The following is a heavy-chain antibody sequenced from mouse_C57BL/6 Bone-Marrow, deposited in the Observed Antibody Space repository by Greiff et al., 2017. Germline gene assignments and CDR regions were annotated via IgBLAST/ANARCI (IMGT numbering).Heavy chain of an antibody. V-gene: IGHV5-6*01. CDR2: ISSGGSYT. CDR3: ARWLYAMDY. J-gene: IGHJ4*01. Sequence: EVKLQESGGDLVKPGGSLKLSCAASGFTFSSYGMSWVRQTPDKRLEWVATISSGGSYTYYPDSVKGRFTISRDNAKNTLYLQMSSLKSEDTAMYYCARWLYAMDYWGQGTSVTVSS. CDR1: GFTFSSYG.